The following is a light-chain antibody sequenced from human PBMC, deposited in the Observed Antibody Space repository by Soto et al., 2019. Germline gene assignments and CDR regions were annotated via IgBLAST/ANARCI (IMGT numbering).Light chain of an antibody. CDR2: GAS. V-gene: IGKV3-20*01. CDR3: QQYGTSLFT. J-gene: IGKJ2*01. Sequence: EIVLTQSPGTLSLSPGERATLSCRASQSFSSSYLAWYQQKPGQAPRLLIYGASSRATGIPDRFSGSESGTDFTLTISILEPEDFAVYYCQQYGTSLFTFGQGTKLEI. CDR1: QSFSSSY.